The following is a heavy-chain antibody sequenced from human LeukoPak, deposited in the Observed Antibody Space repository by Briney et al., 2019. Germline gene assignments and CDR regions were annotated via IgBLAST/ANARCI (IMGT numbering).Heavy chain of an antibody. CDR1: GYTLTELS. D-gene: IGHD3-10*01. Sequence: ASVKVSCKVSGYTLTELSMHWVRQAPGKGLEWMGGFDPEDGETIYAQKFQGRVTMTEDTSTDTAYMELSSLRSEDTAVYYCATVQKYGSGINPFDYWGQGTLVTVSS. CDR3: ATVQKYGSGINPFDY. CDR2: FDPEDGET. V-gene: IGHV1-24*01. J-gene: IGHJ4*02.